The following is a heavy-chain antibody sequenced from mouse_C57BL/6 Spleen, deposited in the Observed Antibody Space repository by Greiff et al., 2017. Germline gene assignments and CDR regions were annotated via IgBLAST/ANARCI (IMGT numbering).Heavy chain of an antibody. CDR2: INPSNGGT. CDR3: ARSVYYYGSRGFAD. V-gene: IGHV1-53*01. CDR1: GYTFTGYC. D-gene: IGHD1-1*01. J-gene: IGHJ3*01. Sequence: QVQLKQPGTELVKPGASVSLSCKASGYTFTGYCMHWVKQVPGQGLEWFGNINPSNGGTNYNEKFKSKATLAVDKSSSTAYMQLSSLTSEDSAVYYCARSVYYYGSRGFADWGQGTLVTVSA.